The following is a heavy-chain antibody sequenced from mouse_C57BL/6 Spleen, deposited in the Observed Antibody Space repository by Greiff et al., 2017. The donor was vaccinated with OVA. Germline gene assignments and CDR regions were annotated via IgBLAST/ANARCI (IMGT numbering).Heavy chain of an antibody. CDR1: GFTFTDYY. J-gene: IGHJ4*01. Sequence: EVQLVESGGGLVQPGGSLSLSCAASGFTFTDYYMSWVRQPPGKALEWLGFIRNKANGYTSEYSASVKGRFTISRDNSQSILYLQMNALRAEDSATYYCARYGYGNGGAMDYWGQGTSVTVSS. CDR2: IRNKANGYTS. V-gene: IGHV7-3*01. CDR3: ARYGYGNGGAMDY. D-gene: IGHD2-1*01.